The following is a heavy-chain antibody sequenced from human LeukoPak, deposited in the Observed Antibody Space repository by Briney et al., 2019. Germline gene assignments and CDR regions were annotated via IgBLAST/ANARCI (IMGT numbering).Heavy chain of an antibody. CDR1: GFTFSSYS. CDR2: FSSSSSII. CDR3: ARDGDSSGYYAAFDI. Sequence: PGGSRRLSCAASGFTFSSYSMNWVRQAPGKGLEWLSYFSSSSSIIYYADSVKGRFTISRDNAKNSLYLQMNSLRDEDTAVYYCARDGDSSGYYAAFDIWGQGTMVTVSS. J-gene: IGHJ3*02. V-gene: IGHV3-48*02. D-gene: IGHD3-22*01.